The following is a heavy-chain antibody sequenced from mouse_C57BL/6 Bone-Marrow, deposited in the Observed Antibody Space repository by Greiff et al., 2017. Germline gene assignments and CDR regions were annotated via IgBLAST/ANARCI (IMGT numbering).Heavy chain of an antibody. Sequence: QVQLQQPGAELVMPGASVKLSCKASGYTFTGYWMHWVKQRPGQGLEWIGEIDPSDSYTNYNQKFKGKSTLTVDKSSSTAYMQLSSLTSEDSAVYYCARSEDGYSPWFAYWGQGTLVTVSA. CDR3: ARSEDGYSPWFAY. D-gene: IGHD2-3*01. CDR2: IDPSDSYT. V-gene: IGHV1-69*01. J-gene: IGHJ3*01. CDR1: GYTFTGYW.